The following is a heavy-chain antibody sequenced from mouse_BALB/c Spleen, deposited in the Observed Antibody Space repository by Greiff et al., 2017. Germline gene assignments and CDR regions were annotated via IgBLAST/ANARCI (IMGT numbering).Heavy chain of an antibody. CDR2: INPSSGYT. D-gene: IGHD1-1*01. CDR3: ARCPITTVVPYAMDY. V-gene: IGHV1-4*01. Sequence: VMLVESGTVLARPGASVKMSCKASGYTFTSYTMHWVKQRPGQGLEWIGYINPSSGYTNYNQKFKDKATLTADKSSSTAYMQLSSLTSEDSAVYYCARCPITTVVPYAMDYWGQGTSVTVSS. CDR1: GYTFTSYT. J-gene: IGHJ4*01.